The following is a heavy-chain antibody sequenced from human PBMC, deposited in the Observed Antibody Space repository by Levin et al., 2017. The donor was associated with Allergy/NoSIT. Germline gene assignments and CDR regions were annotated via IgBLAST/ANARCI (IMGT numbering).Heavy chain of an antibody. CDR3: ARSDPSPGAFDI. Sequence: PSETLSLTCTVSGGSISSYYWSWIRQPPGKGLEWIGYIYYSGSTNYNPSLKSRVTISVDTSKNQFSLKLSSVTAADTAVYYCARSDPSPGAFDIWGQGTMVTVSS. CDR2: IYYSGST. V-gene: IGHV4-59*01. J-gene: IGHJ3*02. CDR1: GGSISSYY.